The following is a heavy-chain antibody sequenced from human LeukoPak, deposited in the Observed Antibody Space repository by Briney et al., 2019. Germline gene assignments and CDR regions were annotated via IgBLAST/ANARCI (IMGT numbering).Heavy chain of an antibody. D-gene: IGHD5-12*01. V-gene: IGHV3-33*01. CDR1: GFTFSSYG. Sequence: GGSLRRSCAASGFTFSSYGMHWVRQAPGKGLEWVAAIWYDGSNEYYADSVKGRFTISRDNSTTTLYLQMNSLRAADTAVSYCAREATPHYYYYGMDVWGQGTTVTVSS. J-gene: IGHJ6*02. CDR3: AREATPHYYYYGMDV. CDR2: IWYDGSNE.